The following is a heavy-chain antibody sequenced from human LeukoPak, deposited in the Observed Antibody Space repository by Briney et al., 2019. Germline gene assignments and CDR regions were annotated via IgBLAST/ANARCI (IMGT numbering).Heavy chain of an antibody. CDR1: GFTFSSYG. V-gene: IGHV3-30*02. CDR3: ARAPRGTYGYFDY. CDR2: IRYDGSNK. Sequence: GGSLRLSCAASGFTFSSYGMHWVRQAPGKGLEWVAFIRYDGSNKYYADPVKGRFTISRDNAKNTLYLQMNSLRAEDTAVYYCARAPRGTYGYFDYWGQGTLVTVSS. J-gene: IGHJ4*02. D-gene: IGHD1-26*01.